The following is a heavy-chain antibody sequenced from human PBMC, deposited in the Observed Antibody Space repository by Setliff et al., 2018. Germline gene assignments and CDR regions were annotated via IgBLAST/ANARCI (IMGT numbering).Heavy chain of an antibody. J-gene: IGHJ6*02. CDR2: IYYSGST. Sequence: SETLSLTCTVSGGSISSSSYYWGWIRQPPGKGLEWIGSIYYSGSTYFNPSLKSRVTISVDTSKNQFSLKLSSVTAADTAVYYCARVSQYSSGWYYYYYYGMDVWGQGTTVTVSS. CDR3: ARVSQYSSGWYYYYYYGMDV. CDR1: GGSISSSSYY. D-gene: IGHD6-19*01. V-gene: IGHV4-39*07.